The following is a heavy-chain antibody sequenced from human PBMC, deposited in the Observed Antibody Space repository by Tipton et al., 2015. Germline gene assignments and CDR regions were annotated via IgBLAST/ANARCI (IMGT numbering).Heavy chain of an antibody. CDR2: IYDSGST. CDR1: GGSVSSGSFY. CDR3: AREVWYYDSSCYAC. D-gene: IGHD3-22*01. Sequence: TLSLTCTVSGGSVSSGSFYWSWVRQPSGKGLEWIGHIYDSGSTNYNPSLKSRVTMSVDTSKNQFSLHLSSVTAADTAVYYCAREVWYYDSSCYACWRQGSLVTVSS. V-gene: IGHV4-61*01. J-gene: IGHJ4*02.